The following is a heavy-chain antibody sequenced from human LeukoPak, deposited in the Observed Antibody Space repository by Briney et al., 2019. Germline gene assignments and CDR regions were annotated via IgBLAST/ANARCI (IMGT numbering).Heavy chain of an antibody. CDR2: ISSSSSYI. Sequence: GGSLRLSCAASGFTFSSYSMNWVRQAPGKGLQWVSSISSSSSYIYYADSGKGRFTISRDNAKNSLHLQMNSLRAEDTAVYYCARDLRGEWEPTPFDYWGQGTLVTVSS. CDR1: GFTFSSYS. D-gene: IGHD1-26*01. J-gene: IGHJ4*02. CDR3: ARDLRGEWEPTPFDY. V-gene: IGHV3-21*01.